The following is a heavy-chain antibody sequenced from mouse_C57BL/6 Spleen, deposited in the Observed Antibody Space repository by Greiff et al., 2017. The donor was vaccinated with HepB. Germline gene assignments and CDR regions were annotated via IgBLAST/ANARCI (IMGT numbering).Heavy chain of an antibody. D-gene: IGHD1-1*01. CDR1: GFTFSDYY. J-gene: IGHJ4*01. CDR2: ISNGGGST. Sequence: DVHLVESGGGLVQPGGSLKLSCAASGFTFSDYYMYWVRQTPEKRLEWVAYISNGGGSTYYPDTVKGRFNISRDNAKNTLYLQMSRLKSEDTAMYYCARHNYGSRIPAMDYWGQGTSVTVSS. CDR3: ARHNYGSRIPAMDY. V-gene: IGHV5-12*01.